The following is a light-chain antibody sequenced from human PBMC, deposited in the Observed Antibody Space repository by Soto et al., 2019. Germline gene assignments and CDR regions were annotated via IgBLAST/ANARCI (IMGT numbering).Light chain of an antibody. V-gene: IGKV3-20*01. CDR1: QTIASRY. J-gene: IGKJ5*01. CDR2: RTF. CDR3: RQYGSSPPT. Sequence: EMVLTQSPGTLSLSPGERANLTCRASQTIASRYLAWYQHQPGQAPRLLLYRTFARAPGIPDRFSGGRSGTDFTLTIPGLAREAFAVCYCRQYGSSPPTFGRGTRLE.